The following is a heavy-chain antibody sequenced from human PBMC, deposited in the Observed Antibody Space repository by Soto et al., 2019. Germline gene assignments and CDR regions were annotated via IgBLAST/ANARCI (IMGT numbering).Heavy chain of an antibody. CDR1: GGSISSGDYY. J-gene: IGHJ4*02. CDR2: IYYSGST. D-gene: IGHD3-9*01. CDR3: ARVGYDILTGFSYYFDY. V-gene: IGHV4-30-4*01. Sequence: QVQLQESGPGLVKPSQTLSLTCTVSGGSISSGDYYWSWIRQPPGKGLEWIGYIYYSGSTYYNPSLKSRVTISVDTSKSQFSLKLSSVTAADTAVYYCARVGYDILTGFSYYFDYWGQGTLVTVSS.